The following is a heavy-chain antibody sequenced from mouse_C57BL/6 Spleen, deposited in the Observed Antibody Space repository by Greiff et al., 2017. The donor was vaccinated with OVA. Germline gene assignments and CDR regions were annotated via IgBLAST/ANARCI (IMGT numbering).Heavy chain of an antibody. CDR2: INPNYGTT. CDR1: GYSFTDYN. Sequence: EVQLQQSGPELVKPGASVKISCKASGYSFTDYNMNWVKQSNGKSLEWIGVINPNYGTTSDNQKFKGKATLTVDQSSSTAYMQLNSLTSEDSTVYYDATWTTVVANDWYSDVWGTGTTVTVSS. J-gene: IGHJ1*03. CDR3: ATWTTVVANDWYSDV. V-gene: IGHV1-39*01. D-gene: IGHD1-1*01.